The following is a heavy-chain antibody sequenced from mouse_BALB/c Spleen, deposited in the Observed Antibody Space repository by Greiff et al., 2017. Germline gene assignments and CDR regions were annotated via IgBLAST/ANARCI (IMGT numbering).Heavy chain of an antibody. V-gene: IGHV5-12-2*01. Sequence: EVQLVESGGGLVKPGGSLKLSCAASGFTFSSYTMSWVRQTPEKRLEWAAYISNGGGSTYYPDTVKGRFTISRDNAKNTLYLQMSSLKSEDTAMYYCARHEDYSAWFAYWGQGTLVTVSA. D-gene: IGHD1-1*01. CDR1: GFTFSSYT. J-gene: IGHJ3*01. CDR2: ISNGGGST. CDR3: ARHEDYSAWFAY.